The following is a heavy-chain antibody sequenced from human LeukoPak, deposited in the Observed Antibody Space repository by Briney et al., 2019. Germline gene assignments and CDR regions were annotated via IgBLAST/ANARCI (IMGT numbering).Heavy chain of an antibody. Sequence: GASVKVSFKASGYTFTGYYMHWVRQAPGQRLEWMGWINPNSGGSNYAQKFQGRVTMTRDTSISTAYMELSRLRSDDTAVYYCARDLPRWSGNLNWFDPWGQGTLVTVSS. CDR2: INPNSGGS. CDR3: ARDLPRWSGNLNWFDP. V-gene: IGHV1-2*02. D-gene: IGHD3-3*01. J-gene: IGHJ5*02. CDR1: GYTFTGYY.